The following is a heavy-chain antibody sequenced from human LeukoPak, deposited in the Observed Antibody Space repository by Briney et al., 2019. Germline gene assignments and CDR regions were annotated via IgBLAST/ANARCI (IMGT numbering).Heavy chain of an antibody. CDR2: IRFDGSNI. D-gene: IGHD3-22*01. CDR1: GISFSAHG. J-gene: IGHJ5*02. V-gene: IGHV3-30*02. CDR3: AKSGGYTYYYDSSGYLYWFDP. Sequence: PGGSLRLSCAAPGISFSAHGMHWVRQAPGKGLEWVAIIRFDGSNIHYADSVKGRFTISRDNSKNTLYLQMNSLRAEDTAVYYCAKSGGYTYYYDSSGYLYWFDPWGQGTLVTVSS.